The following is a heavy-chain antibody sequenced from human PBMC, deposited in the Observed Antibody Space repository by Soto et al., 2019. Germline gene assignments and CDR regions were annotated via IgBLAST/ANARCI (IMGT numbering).Heavy chain of an antibody. Sequence: QVQLVQYGAEVKKPGSSVKVSCKASGGTFSSYAISWVRQAPGQGLEWMGGIIPIFSTANYARKFQGRVTMTADESTSTAYMELSSLGSEDTAVYYCALFSYSSGYYGAPFDYWGQGTLVTVSS. V-gene: IGHV1-69*01. CDR3: ALFSYSSGYYGAPFDY. CDR1: GGTFSSYA. J-gene: IGHJ4*02. CDR2: IIPIFSTA. D-gene: IGHD3-22*01.